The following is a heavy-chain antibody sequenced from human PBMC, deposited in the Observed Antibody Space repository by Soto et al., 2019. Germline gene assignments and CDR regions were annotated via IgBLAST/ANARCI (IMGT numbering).Heavy chain of an antibody. CDR3: ARAGDSSGWYYGMDV. Sequence: QVQLVESGGGVVQPGRSLRLSCAASGFTFSSDGMHWVRQAPGKGLEWVAVIWYDGSNKYYADSVNGRFTISRDNSKNTLYLQMNSLRAEDTAVYYCARAGDSSGWYYGMDVWGQGTTVTVSS. CDR2: IWYDGSNK. CDR1: GFTFSSDG. J-gene: IGHJ6*02. V-gene: IGHV3-33*01. D-gene: IGHD3-22*01.